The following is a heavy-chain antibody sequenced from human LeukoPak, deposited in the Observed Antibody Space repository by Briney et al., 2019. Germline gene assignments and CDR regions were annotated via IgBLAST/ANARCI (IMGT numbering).Heavy chain of an antibody. Sequence: GGSLRLSCAASGFSFSSYGIHWVRQAPGKGLEWVSSISGSGDSAFYADSVKGRFSISRDNSKNTLYLQVNGLRTEDTAVYYCAKDRLLNCRGDCYIFDYWGQGTVVTVSS. CDR3: AKDRLLNCRGDCYIFDY. V-gene: IGHV3-23*01. J-gene: IGHJ4*02. D-gene: IGHD2-21*02. CDR1: GFSFSSYG. CDR2: ISGSGDSA.